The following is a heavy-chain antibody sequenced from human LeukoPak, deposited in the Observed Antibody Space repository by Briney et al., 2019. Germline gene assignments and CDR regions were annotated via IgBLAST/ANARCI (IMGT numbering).Heavy chain of an antibody. D-gene: IGHD6-13*01. Sequence: SDTLPLTCTVSGGSISGYYWSWIRQPPGKGLEWIGYIYDSGSTNYNPSLKSRVTISVDTSKNQFSLKLSSVTAADTAVYYCARDLLSSSWVYFQHWGQGTLVTVYS. J-gene: IGHJ1*01. CDR1: GGSISGYY. CDR2: IYDSGST. V-gene: IGHV4-59*01. CDR3: ARDLLSSSWVYFQH.